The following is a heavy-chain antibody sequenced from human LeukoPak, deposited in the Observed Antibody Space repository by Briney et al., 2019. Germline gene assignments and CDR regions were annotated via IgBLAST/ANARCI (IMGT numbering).Heavy chain of an antibody. CDR3: QMGEDGHYTADPFDY. V-gene: IGHV4-39*01. Sequence: KASETLSLTCTVSGVSISTSRYYWGWIRQPPGKGLEWIGNIYYTGPTYYNASLESRVTISLDTSKNQFFLKLNSVTAADTAMYYCQMGEDGHYTADPFDYWGQGTLVTVSS. CDR2: IYYTGPT. CDR1: GVSISTSRYY. D-gene: IGHD5-18*01. J-gene: IGHJ4*02.